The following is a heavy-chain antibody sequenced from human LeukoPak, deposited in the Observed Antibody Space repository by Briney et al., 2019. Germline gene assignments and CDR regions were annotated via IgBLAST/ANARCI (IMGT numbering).Heavy chain of an antibody. V-gene: IGHV3-30*03. CDR3: VRDFGGARDY. CDR1: GFTFSSYG. D-gene: IGHD3-16*01. Sequence: PGRSLRLSCAASGFTFSSYGMHWVRQAPGKGLEWVAVISFDGSNKYYADSVKGRFTISRDTSKNTLYLQMNSLRDDDTAVYYCVRDFGGARDYWGQGTLVTVSS. CDR2: ISFDGSNK. J-gene: IGHJ4*02.